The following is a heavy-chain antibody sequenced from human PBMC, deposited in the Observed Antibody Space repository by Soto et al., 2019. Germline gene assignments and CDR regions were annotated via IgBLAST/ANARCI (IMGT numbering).Heavy chain of an antibody. V-gene: IGHV1-69*01. CDR2: IIPIFGTA. Sequence: GASVKVSCTASGGTFSSYAISWVRQAPGQGLEWMGGIIPIFGTANYAQKFQGRVTITADESTSTAYMELSSLRSEDTAVYYCARPPQGADSSGYYAYFDYWGQGTLVTVSS. D-gene: IGHD3-22*01. CDR1: GGTFSSYA. CDR3: ARPPQGADSSGYYAYFDY. J-gene: IGHJ4*02.